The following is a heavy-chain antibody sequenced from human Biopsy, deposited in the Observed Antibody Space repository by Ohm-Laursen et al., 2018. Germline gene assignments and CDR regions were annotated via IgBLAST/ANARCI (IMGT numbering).Heavy chain of an antibody. CDR1: GFTFKNYN. V-gene: IGHV3-21*01. CDR3: AREGELVSDEYFDY. CDR2: ITDSESHM. Sequence: SLSLSCSASGFTFKNYNMNWVRQAPGTGQEWVSSITDSESHMYYADSVKSRVTISRDNSKNSLYLQMDRLRAEYTAVYYCAREGELVSDEYFDYWGQGILVTVSS. D-gene: IGHD6-13*01. J-gene: IGHJ5*01.